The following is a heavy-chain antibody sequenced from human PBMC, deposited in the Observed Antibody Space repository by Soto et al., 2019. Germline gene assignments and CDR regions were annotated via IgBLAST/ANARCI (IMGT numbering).Heavy chain of an antibody. Sequence: SETLSLTCAVSGDSIKNGYYWGWIRQPPGKGLEWIGSILHSGITHYNPSLKSRVTISVHPSKNQFSLRLTSVTAADTAVYYCARDVDWFAPWGQGILVTVSS. CDR3: ARDVDWFAP. CDR1: GDSIKNGYY. CDR2: ILHSGIT. V-gene: IGHV4-38-2*02. J-gene: IGHJ5*02.